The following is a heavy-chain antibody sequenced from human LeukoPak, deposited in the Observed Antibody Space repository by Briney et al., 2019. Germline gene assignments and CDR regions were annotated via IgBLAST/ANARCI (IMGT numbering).Heavy chain of an antibody. V-gene: IGHV3-7*01. J-gene: IGHJ4*02. CDR2: IRQDGSQK. CDR1: GFTFSNYW. Sequence: GGSLRLSCAASGFTFSNYWMNWVRQAPGKGLEWVANIRQDGSQKYYVDSVKGRFTISRDNAKNSLYLQMNSLRAEDTAVYYCARDLGNYGSGSSYFDYWGQGTLVTVSS. D-gene: IGHD3-10*01. CDR3: ARDLGNYGSGSSYFDY.